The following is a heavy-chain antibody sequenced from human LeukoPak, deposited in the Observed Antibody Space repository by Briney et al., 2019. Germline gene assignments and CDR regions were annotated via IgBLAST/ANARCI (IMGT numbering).Heavy chain of an antibody. Sequence: GGSLRLSCAASGFTFSSYSMNWVPQAPGKGLEWVSYISSHKTYIYYADSVKDRFTISRDNAKSSLYLQMNSLRAEDTAVYYCAGIGVAGQFDYWGQGTLVTVSS. J-gene: IGHJ4*02. V-gene: IGHV3-21*01. D-gene: IGHD6-19*01. CDR1: GFTFSSYS. CDR3: AGIGVAGQFDY. CDR2: ISSHKTYI.